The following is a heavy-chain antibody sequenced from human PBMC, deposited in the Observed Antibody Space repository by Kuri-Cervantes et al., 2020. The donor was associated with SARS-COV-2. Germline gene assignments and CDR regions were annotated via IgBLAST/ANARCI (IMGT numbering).Heavy chain of an antibody. CDR1: GGSFSDYY. CDR2: IYYSGST. D-gene: IGHD1-14*01. Sequence: SQTLSLTCAVYGGSFSDYYWGWIRQPPGKGLEWIGSIYYSGSTYYNPSLKSRVTISVDTSKNQFSLKLSSVTAADTAVYYCAREYRGFYGMDVWGQGTTVTVSS. CDR3: AREYRGFYGMDV. J-gene: IGHJ6*02. V-gene: IGHV4-34*01.